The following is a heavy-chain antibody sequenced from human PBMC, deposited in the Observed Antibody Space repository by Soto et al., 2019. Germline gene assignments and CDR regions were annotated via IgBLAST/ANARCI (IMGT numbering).Heavy chain of an antibody. CDR1: GYSVSSSDYC. Sequence: SETLSLTCSVSGYSVSSSDYCWAWIRQPPGKGLEWIGSMLYSGLTYYNPSLKSRVTLSVDTSKNQFSVRLNSVTASDTAVYYCAPLSVSLSGPYGIHVWGQGTTVTVSS. J-gene: IGHJ6*02. V-gene: IGHV4-39*01. CDR2: MLYSGLT. CDR3: APLSVSLSGPYGIHV. D-gene: IGHD2-15*01.